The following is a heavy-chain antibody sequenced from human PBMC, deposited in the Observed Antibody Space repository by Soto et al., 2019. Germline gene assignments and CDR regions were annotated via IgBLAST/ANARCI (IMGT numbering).Heavy chain of an antibody. D-gene: IGHD3-10*01. CDR3: ARRITMVRGPYYYYAMDI. CDR1: GFTFSSHT. Sequence: GGSLRLSCAASGFTFSSHTMNWVRQAPGKGLEWISYITSTSSTKNYADSVKGRFTISRDDANNSLYLQMNSLRDEDTAVYYCARRITMVRGPYYYYAMDIWGQGTTVTVSS. CDR2: ITSTSSTK. V-gene: IGHV3-48*02. J-gene: IGHJ6*02.